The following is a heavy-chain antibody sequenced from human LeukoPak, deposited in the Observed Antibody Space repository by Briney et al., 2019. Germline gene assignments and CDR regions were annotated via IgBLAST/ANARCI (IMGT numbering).Heavy chain of an antibody. Sequence: GESLKISCKASGYIFTSQVSGKVLEWMGIIYPGDSDGRYSPSFQGQVTISADKSISTAYLQWSSLKASDTAMYYCARLLSYYDLWSGYPGDAFDIWGQGTMVTVSS. V-gene: IGHV5-51*01. J-gene: IGHJ3*02. CDR2: IYPGDSDG. CDR1: GYIFTS. CDR3: ARLLSYYDLWSGYPGDAFDI. D-gene: IGHD3-3*01.